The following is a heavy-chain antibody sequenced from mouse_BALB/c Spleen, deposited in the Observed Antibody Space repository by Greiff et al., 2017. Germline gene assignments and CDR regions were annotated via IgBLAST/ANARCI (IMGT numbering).Heavy chain of an antibody. CDR2: ISSGGGNT. CDR3: ARFYGNYEAMDY. CDR1: GFTFSSYT. J-gene: IGHJ4*01. V-gene: IGHV5-9*03. D-gene: IGHD2-1*01. Sequence: EVKVVESGGGLVKPGGSLKLSCAASGFTFSSYTMSWVRQTPEKRLEWVATISSGGGNTYYPDSVKGRFTISRDNAKNNLYLQMSSLRSEDTALYYCARFYGNYEAMDYWGQGTSVTVSS.